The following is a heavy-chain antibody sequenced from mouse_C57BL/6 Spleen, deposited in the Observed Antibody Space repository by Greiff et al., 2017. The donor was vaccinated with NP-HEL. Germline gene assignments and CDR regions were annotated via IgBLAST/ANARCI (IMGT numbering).Heavy chain of an antibody. CDR3: AREGAKGLGRPFYAMDY. J-gene: IGHJ4*01. D-gene: IGHD4-1*01. Sequence: EVMLVESGGGLVKPGGSLKLSCAASGFTFSSYAMSWVRQTPEKRLEWVATISDGGSYTYYPDTVKGRFTISRDNAKNNRYLQMSHLKAEDTAMYYCAREGAKGLGRPFYAMDYWGQGTSVTVSS. CDR1: GFTFSSYA. CDR2: ISDGGSYT. V-gene: IGHV5-4*01.